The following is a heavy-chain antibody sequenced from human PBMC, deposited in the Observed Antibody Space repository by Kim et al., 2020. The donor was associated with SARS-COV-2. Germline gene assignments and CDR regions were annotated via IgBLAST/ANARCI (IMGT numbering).Heavy chain of an antibody. Sequence: YADSVKVRFTTSRDNAKHTLYLQMNSLGADDTAVYYCARSRYPYYFDYWGQGALVTVSS. J-gene: IGHJ4*02. D-gene: IGHD1-20*01. CDR3: ARSRYPYYFDY. V-gene: IGHV3-74*01.